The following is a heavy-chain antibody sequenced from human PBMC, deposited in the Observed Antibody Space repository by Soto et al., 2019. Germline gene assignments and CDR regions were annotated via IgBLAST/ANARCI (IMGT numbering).Heavy chain of an antibody. CDR1: GGSISSSNW. Sequence: QVQLQESGPGLVKPSGTLSLTCAVSGGSISSSNWWSWVRQPPGEGLEWIGEIYHSGSTNYNPSLKSRVTISVDKSKNQFSLKLSSVTAAATAVYYCATVDTAMVTYFDLWGRGTLVTVSS. CDR3: ATVDTAMVTYFDL. J-gene: IGHJ2*01. CDR2: IYHSGST. V-gene: IGHV4-4*02. D-gene: IGHD5-18*01.